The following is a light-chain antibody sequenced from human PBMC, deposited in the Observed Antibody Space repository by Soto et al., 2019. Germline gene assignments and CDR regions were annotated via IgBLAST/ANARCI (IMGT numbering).Light chain of an antibody. V-gene: IGKV2-30*02. CDR3: MQGTHWPIT. CDR2: KVS. J-gene: IGKJ5*01. CDR1: QSLVHSDGIAY. Sequence: DVVMTQSPLSLPVTLGQPASISCRSNQSLVHSDGIAYFSWLEPRPGRSPRRLNYKVSNRDSGVPARFSGSGSGSDFALKISRVEAGDVGICCCMQGTHWPITFGKGTRLQIK.